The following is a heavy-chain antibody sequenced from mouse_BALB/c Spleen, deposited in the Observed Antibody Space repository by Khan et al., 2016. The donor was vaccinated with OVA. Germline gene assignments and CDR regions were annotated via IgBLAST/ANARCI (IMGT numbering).Heavy chain of an antibody. D-gene: IGHD1-1*01. CDR3: NPFYGRSYDAMDY. CDR1: GFNIKDYY. J-gene: IGHJ4*01. Sequence: VQLQQSGAELVRSGASVKLSCTASGFNIKDYYMHWVKQRPEQGLEWIGWIDPENGDTEYAPKFQGKATMTADTSSNTAYLQLSSLTSEDTAVYDCNPFYGRSYDAMDYWGQGTSVTVSS. CDR2: IDPENGDT. V-gene: IGHV14-4*02.